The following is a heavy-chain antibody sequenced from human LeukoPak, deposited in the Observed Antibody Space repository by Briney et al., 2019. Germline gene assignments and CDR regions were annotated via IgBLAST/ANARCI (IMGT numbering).Heavy chain of an antibody. CDR1: GFTFSSYG. V-gene: IGHV3-30*18. CDR2: ISYDGSNK. D-gene: IGHD3-22*01. CDR3: AKDQYYYDSSGLDY. Sequence: GGSLRLSCAASGFTFSSYGMHWVRQAPGKGLEWVAVISYDGSNKYYADSVKGRFTISRDNSKNTLYLQMNSLRAEDTAVYCCAKDQYYYDSSGLDYWGQGTLVTVSS. J-gene: IGHJ4*02.